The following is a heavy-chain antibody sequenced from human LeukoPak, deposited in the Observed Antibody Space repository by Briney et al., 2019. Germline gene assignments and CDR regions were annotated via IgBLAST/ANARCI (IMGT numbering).Heavy chain of an antibody. Sequence: PGGSLRLSCAASGYTFSTYAMSWVRQAPGKGLEWVSSITDSGRGTYYADSVKGRFTISRDNSKNTLYLQMNSLRAEDTAVYYCAKRAIVAAVKYFDYWGQGTLVTVSS. J-gene: IGHJ4*02. D-gene: IGHD6-13*01. CDR2: ITDSGRGT. CDR1: GYTFSTYA. CDR3: AKRAIVAAVKYFDY. V-gene: IGHV3-23*01.